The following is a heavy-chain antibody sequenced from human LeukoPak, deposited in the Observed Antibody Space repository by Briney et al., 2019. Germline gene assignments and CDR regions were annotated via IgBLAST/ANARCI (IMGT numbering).Heavy chain of an antibody. CDR1: GFTFSSYS. CDR2: IRGSGGST. CDR3: AKETVTAQDFDH. J-gene: IGHJ4*01. D-gene: IGHD2-21*02. V-gene: IGHV3-23*01. Sequence: PGGSLRLSCAASGFTFSSYSMNWVRQAPGRGLEWVSAIRGSGGSTYYAESVKGRFTISRDNSKNTLYLQMNSLRAEDTAVYYCAKETVTAQDFDHWGHGTLVTVSS.